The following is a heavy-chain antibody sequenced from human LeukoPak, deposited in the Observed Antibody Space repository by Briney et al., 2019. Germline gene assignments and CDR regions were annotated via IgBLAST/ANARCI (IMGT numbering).Heavy chain of an antibody. D-gene: IGHD3-22*01. Sequence: GESLKISCKGSGCSFTSYWIGWVRQMPGKGLEWMGIIYPGDSDTRYSPSFQGQVTISADKSISTAYLQWSSLKASDTAMYYCARQVNYDSSGYYRDYWGQGTLVTVSS. J-gene: IGHJ4*02. CDR2: IYPGDSDT. CDR1: GCSFTSYW. CDR3: ARQVNYDSSGYYRDY. V-gene: IGHV5-51*01.